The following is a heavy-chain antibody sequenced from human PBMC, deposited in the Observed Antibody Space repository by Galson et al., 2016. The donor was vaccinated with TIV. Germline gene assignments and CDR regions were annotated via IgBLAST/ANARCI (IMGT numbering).Heavy chain of an antibody. D-gene: IGHD6-19*01. CDR3: ARDPTVAGYPFDY. J-gene: IGHJ4*02. Sequence: SLRLSCATSGFTFNNYAMTWVRQAPGKGLEWVSDIAGSGGVKSYADSVKGRFTISRDNSKNTVYLQMNSLRPEDTAVYYCARDPTVAGYPFDYWGQGTLVTVSS. CDR1: GFTFNNYA. V-gene: IGHV3-23*01. CDR2: IAGSGGVK.